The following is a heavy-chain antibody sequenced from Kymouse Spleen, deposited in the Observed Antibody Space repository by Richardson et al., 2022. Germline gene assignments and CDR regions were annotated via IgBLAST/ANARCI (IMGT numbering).Heavy chain of an antibody. CDR1: GFTFSSYS. CDR2: ISSSSSYI. J-gene: IGHJ6*02. CDR3: ARDYSTHYYYYYGMDV. D-gene: IGHD4-11,IGHD4-11*01. V-gene: IGHV3-21*03. Sequence: EVQLVESGGGLVKPGGSLRLSCAASGFTFSSYSMNWVRQAPGKGLEWVSSISSSSSYIYYADSVKGRFTISRDNAKNSLYLQMNSLRAEDTAVYYCARDYSTHYYYYYGMDVWGQGTTVTVSS.